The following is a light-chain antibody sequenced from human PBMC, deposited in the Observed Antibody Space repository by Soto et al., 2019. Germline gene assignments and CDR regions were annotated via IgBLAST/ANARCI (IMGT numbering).Light chain of an antibody. CDR3: NSYTIASTYV. Sequence: QSALTQPASVSGSPGQSITISCTGTSIDVGSYNHVSWYQQHPGKAPKLIIWDVSNRPSGVSYRFSGSKSGNTASLTISGLQDEDEADYYCNSYTIASTYVFGTGTKLTVL. V-gene: IGLV2-14*01. CDR1: SIDVGSYNH. CDR2: DVS. J-gene: IGLJ1*01.